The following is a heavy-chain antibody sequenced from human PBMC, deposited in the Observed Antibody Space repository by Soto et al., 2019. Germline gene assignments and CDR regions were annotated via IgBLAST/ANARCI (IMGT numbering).Heavy chain of an antibody. D-gene: IGHD3-10*01. Sequence: GGSLRLSCAASGFTFSSYSMNWVRQAPGKGLEWVSYISSSSSTIYYADSVKGRFTISRDNSKNSLYLQMNSLRAEDTAVYYCAKPYYYGSGSYPWFDPWGQGTLVTVSS. CDR2: ISSSSSTI. CDR3: AKPYYYGSGSYPWFDP. V-gene: IGHV3-48*01. J-gene: IGHJ5*02. CDR1: GFTFSSYS.